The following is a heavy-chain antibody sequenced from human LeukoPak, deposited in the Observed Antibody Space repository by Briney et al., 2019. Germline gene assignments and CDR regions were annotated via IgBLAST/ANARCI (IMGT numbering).Heavy chain of an antibody. D-gene: IGHD5-12*01. CDR1: GGSISSGGYY. V-gene: IGHV4-31*03. CDR2: IYYSGST. Sequence: SETLSLTCTVSGGSISSGGYYWSWIRQHPGKDLEWIGYIYYSGSTYYNPSLKSRVTISVDTSKNQFSLKLSSVTAADTAVYYCARVAGYPNYYFDYWGQGTLVTVSS. CDR3: ARVAGYPNYYFDY. J-gene: IGHJ4*02.